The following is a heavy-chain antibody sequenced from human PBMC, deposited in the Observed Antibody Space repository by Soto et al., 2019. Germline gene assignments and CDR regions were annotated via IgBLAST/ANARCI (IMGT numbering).Heavy chain of an antibody. CDR1: EFTFSSDW. D-gene: IGHD6-6*01. Sequence: GGSLRLSCAASEFTFSSDWMHWARQAPGKGLVWVSRINTDGSGTTYADSVKGRFTISRDNAKNMVYLQLNSLRAEDTAVYYCEKNRPGPQHYFDHGGLGNMVPFSS. J-gene: IGHJ4*02. CDR2: INTDGSGT. CDR3: EKNRPGPQHYFDH. V-gene: IGHV3-74*01.